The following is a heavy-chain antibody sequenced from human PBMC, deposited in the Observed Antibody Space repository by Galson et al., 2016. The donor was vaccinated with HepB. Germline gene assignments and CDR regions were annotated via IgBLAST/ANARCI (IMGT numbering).Heavy chain of an antibody. J-gene: IGHJ4*02. Sequence: SLRLSCAASGFTFSDYYMTWIRQAPGKGLECISYISSFSSYTNYADSVKGRFTISRDNAKNSLFLQMNSLRAEDTAVYYCATAVTGLAARKFDSWGQGTLVTVSS. V-gene: IGHV3-11*06. CDR1: GFTFSDYY. D-gene: IGHD6-6*01. CDR3: ATAVTGLAARKFDS. CDR2: ISSFSSYT.